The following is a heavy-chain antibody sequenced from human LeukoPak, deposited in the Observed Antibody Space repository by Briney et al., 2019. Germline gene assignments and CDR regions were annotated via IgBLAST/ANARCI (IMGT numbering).Heavy chain of an antibody. CDR1: GYTFTSYG. J-gene: IGHJ4*02. D-gene: IGHD2-2*02. CDR2: ISAYNGNT. CDR3: ATPPGGCSSTSCYSLFGY. V-gene: IGHV1-18*01. Sequence: ASVKVSCKASGYTFTSYGISWVRQAPGQGLEWMGWISAYNGNTNYAQKLQGRVTMTTDTSPSTAYMELRSLRSDDTAVYYCATPPGGCSSTSCYSLFGYWGQGTLVTVSS.